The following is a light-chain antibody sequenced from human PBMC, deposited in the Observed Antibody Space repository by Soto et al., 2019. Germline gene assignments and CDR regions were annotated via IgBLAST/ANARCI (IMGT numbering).Light chain of an antibody. CDR1: RDIRNV. V-gene: IGKV1-6*01. J-gene: IGKJ5*01. Sequence: ALQLTHSPCSVSRSXIGRVTIGXXASRDIRNVLAWYQHAPGKDPKVLIYGASILHSGVPSRFSGSGSGTDFTLTISSLLPEDFATYYCLQDFNYPITFGQGTRLEIK. CDR2: GAS. CDR3: LQDFNYPIT.